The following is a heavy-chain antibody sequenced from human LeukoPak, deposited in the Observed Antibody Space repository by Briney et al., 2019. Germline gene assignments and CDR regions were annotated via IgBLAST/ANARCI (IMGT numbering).Heavy chain of an antibody. CDR1: GFTFDDYA. Sequence: GGSLRLSCAVSGFTFDDYAMHWVRQVPGKGLEWVSGINWNSDSIGYADSVKGRFTTSRDNAKNPLYLQMNSLRAEDTAFYYCAINGGGDSGYGNFDYWGQGTLVTVSS. J-gene: IGHJ4*02. CDR2: INWNSDSI. D-gene: IGHD5-12*01. V-gene: IGHV3-9*01. CDR3: AINGGGDSGYGNFDY.